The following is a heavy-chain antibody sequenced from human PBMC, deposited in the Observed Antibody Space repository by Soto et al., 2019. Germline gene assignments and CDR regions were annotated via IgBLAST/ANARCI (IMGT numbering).Heavy chain of an antibody. D-gene: IGHD2-2*01. CDR1: GGSINTFY. CDR2: IFSSGST. CDR3: ARTYCSSASCYGLYYFGMDV. J-gene: IGHJ6*02. Sequence: PSETLSLTCTVSGGSINTFYWSWVRQPAGKGLEWIGRIFSSGSTSFNPSLESRVAMSVDTSKNHFSLHLSSVTAADMAVYYCARTYCSSASCYGLYYFGMDVWGQGTTVTVSS. V-gene: IGHV4-4*07.